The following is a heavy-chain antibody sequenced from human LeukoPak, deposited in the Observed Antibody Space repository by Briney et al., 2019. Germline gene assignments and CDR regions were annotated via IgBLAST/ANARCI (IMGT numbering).Heavy chain of an antibody. CDR3: ARDREMATGGFDY. D-gene: IGHD5-24*01. J-gene: IGHJ4*02. CDR1: GGTFISHS. Sequence: SVKVSCKAPGGTFISHSLNWLRQAPAQGLEWMGRIIPILGVENYAQNFQGRATITADKSTSTFYMELSSLRFEDTALYYCARDREMATGGFDYWGQGTLVTVSS. V-gene: IGHV1-69*04. CDR2: IIPILGVE.